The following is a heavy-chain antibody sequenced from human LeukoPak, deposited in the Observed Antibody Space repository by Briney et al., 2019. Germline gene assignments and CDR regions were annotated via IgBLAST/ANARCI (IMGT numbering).Heavy chain of an antibody. CDR1: GYTFTSYD. D-gene: IGHD3/OR15-3a*01. CDR2: MNPHSGNT. V-gene: IGHV1-8*01. J-gene: IGHJ6*03. CDR3: ARALSWTTESYYYMDV. Sequence: ASVKVSCKASGYTFTSYDINWVRQAAGQGLEWMGWMNPHSGNTGYAQKFQGRVTMTKNTSITTACMELNSLRSEDTAVYYCARALSWTTESYYYMDVWGKGTTVTVSS.